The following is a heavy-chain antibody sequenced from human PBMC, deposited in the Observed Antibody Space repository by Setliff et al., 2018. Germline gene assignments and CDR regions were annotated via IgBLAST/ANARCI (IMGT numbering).Heavy chain of an antibody. CDR1: GFTFSTYG. CDR2: IWYDGSNK. D-gene: IGHD2-15*01. J-gene: IGHJ3*02. Sequence: GESLTISCAASGFTFSTYGMHWVRQAPGKGLEWVAYIWYDGSNKYYVDSVKGRFTVSRDNSKDTLYLQMNSLRVEDSAIYYCVCFSWRGCSGDTCYSGDDSFDMWGQGTEVTVSS. CDR3: VCFSWRGCSGDTCYSGDDSFDM. V-gene: IGHV3-30*02.